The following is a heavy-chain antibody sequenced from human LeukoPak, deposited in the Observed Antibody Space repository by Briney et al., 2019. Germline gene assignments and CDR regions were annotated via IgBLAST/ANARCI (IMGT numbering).Heavy chain of an antibody. J-gene: IGHJ4*02. CDR1: GVSITSTSDY. Sequence: SETLSLTCTVSGVSITSTSDYWGGIRQPPGKGLEWIGSILYSGSTYYNPSLESRLTMSIDTSKNQFSLKLSSVTAADTAAYYCARHYYDSSGYRRDYYFDYWGQGTLVTVSS. V-gene: IGHV4-39*01. CDR3: ARHYYDSSGYRRDYYFDY. D-gene: IGHD3-22*01. CDR2: ILYSGST.